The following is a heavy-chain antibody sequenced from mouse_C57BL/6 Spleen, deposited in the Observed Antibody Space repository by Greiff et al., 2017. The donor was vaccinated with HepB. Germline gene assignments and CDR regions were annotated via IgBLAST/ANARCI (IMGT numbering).Heavy chain of an antibody. CDR1: GFTFTDYY. J-gene: IGHJ2*01. D-gene: IGHD4-1*01. V-gene: IGHV7-3*01. CDR3: ARYDLGPYYFDY. Sequence: EVQLVESGGGLVQPGGSLSPSCAASGFTFTDYYMSWVRQPPGKALEWLGFIRNKANGYTTEYSASVKGRFTISRDNSQSILYLQMNALRAEDSATYYCARYDLGPYYFDYWGQGTTLTVSS. CDR2: IRNKANGYTT.